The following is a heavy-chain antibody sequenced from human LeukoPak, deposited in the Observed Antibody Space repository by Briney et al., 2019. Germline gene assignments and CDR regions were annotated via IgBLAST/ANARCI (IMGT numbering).Heavy chain of an antibody. CDR1: GGSFSGYY. CDR2: INHSGST. J-gene: IGHJ5*02. CDR3: AGFDYGDYPVDNWFDP. Sequence: PSETLSLTCAVYGGSFSGYYWSWIRQPPGKGLEWTGEINHSGSTNYNPSLKSRVTISVDTSKNQFSLKLSSVTAADTAVYYCAGFDYGDYPVDNWFDPWGQGTLVTVSS. D-gene: IGHD4-17*01. V-gene: IGHV4-34*01.